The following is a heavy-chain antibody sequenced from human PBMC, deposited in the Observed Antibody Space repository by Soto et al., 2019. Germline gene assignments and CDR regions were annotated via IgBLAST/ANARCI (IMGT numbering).Heavy chain of an antibody. CDR2: IYYSGST. D-gene: IGHD2-2*01. CDR1: GGSISSGDYY. Sequence: SETLSLTCTVSGGSISSGDYYWSWIRQPPWKGLEWIGYIYYSGSTYYNPSLKSRVTISVDTSKNQFSLKLSSVTAADTAVYYCAREPIVVVPAALGGMDVWGQGXTVTVYS. J-gene: IGHJ6*02. CDR3: AREPIVVVPAALGGMDV. V-gene: IGHV4-30-4*01.